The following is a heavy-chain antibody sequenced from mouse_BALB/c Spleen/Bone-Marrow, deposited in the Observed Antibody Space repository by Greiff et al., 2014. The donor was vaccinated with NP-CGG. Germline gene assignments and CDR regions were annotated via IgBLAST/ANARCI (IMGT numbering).Heavy chain of an antibody. V-gene: IGHV14-3*02. CDR1: GFNIKDTF. CDR2: IDPASGXX. D-gene: IGHD2-3*01. Sequence: EVQLQQSGADLVKPGASVKLSCTTSGFNIKDTFMHWVKQRPEQGLEWIGRIDPASGXXXXXXXXXXXXTITADTSSNKVSLQLSGLTSEDTAVYYCAHDAPFTYWGQGTLVTVSA. J-gene: IGHJ3*01. CDR3: AHDAPFTY.